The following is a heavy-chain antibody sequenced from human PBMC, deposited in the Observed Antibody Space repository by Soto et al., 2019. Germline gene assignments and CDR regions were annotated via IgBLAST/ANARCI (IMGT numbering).Heavy chain of an antibody. D-gene: IGHD6-19*01. CDR3: SRVAVAGTRVDY. CDR2: IYHSGST. Sequence: QVQLQESGPGLVKPSGTLSLTCAVSSGSISSSNWWSWVRQPPGKGLEWIGEIYHSGSTNYNASLKSRVXXXVXXSQDQCALKLSSVTAADTAVYYCSRVAVAGTRVDYWGQGALVTVSS. J-gene: IGHJ4*02. CDR1: SGSISSSNW. V-gene: IGHV4-4*02.